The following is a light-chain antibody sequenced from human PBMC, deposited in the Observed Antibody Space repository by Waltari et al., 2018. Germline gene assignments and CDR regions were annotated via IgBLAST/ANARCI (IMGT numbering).Light chain of an antibody. Sequence: DIVMTQTPPSLSVTPGQQASISCKSSQSLLHSDGKTYLYWYLQKPGQSPQLLIYEAFNRFSGVPDRFSGSGSGRDFTLKISRVEADDVGVYYCMQTVQLPSFTFGQGTKLEIK. CDR3: MQTVQLPSFT. J-gene: IGKJ2*01. V-gene: IGKV2D-29*02. CDR1: QSLLHSDGKTY. CDR2: EAF.